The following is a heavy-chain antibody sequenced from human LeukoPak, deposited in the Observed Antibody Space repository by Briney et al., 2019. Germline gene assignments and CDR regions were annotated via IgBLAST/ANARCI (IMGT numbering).Heavy chain of an antibody. D-gene: IGHD1-26*01. Sequence: PSETLSLTCAVYGGSFSGYYWSWIRQPPGKGLEWIGEINHSGSTNYNPSLKSRVTISVDTSKNQFSLKLSSVTAADTAVYYCARGLSGIQLWLRAYSGSYYYHALDIWGQGTMVTVSS. CDR3: ARGLSGIQLWLRAYSGSYYYHALDI. CDR1: GGSFSGYY. J-gene: IGHJ3*02. V-gene: IGHV4-34*01. CDR2: INHSGST.